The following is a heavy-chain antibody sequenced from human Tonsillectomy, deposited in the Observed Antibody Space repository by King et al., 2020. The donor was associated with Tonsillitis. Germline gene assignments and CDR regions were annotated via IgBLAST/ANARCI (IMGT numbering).Heavy chain of an antibody. CDR2: IYHSGST. D-gene: IGHD5-18*01. CDR3: ARDATGVDTAFDDAFGI. J-gene: IGHJ3*02. V-gene: IGHV4-38-2*02. Sequence: QLQESGPGLVKPSETLSLTCAVSGYSISSGYYWGWIRQPPGKGLEWIGSIYHSGSTYYNPSLKSRVTISVDTSKNQFSLKLSSVTAADTAVYYCARDATGVDTAFDDAFGIWGQGTMVTVSS. CDR1: GYSISSGYY.